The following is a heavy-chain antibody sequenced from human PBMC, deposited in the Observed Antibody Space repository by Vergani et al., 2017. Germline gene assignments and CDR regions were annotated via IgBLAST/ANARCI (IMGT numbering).Heavy chain of an antibody. CDR1: GFTVSSNY. V-gene: IGHV3-53*04. Sequence: EVQLVESGGGLVQPGGSLRLSCAASGFTVSSNYMSWVRQAPGKGLEWVSVIYSGGSTYYADSVKGRFTISRHNSKNTLYLQMNSLRSEDTAVYYCASLGLLPPYDAFDIWGQGTMVTVSS. CDR2: IYSGGST. D-gene: IGHD3-22*01. J-gene: IGHJ3*02. CDR3: ASLGLLPPYDAFDI.